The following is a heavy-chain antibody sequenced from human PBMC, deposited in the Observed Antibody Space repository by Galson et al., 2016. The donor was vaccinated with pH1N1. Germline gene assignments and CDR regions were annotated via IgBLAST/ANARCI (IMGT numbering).Heavy chain of an antibody. CDR2: IFYTGST. CDR3: ARDIDGTTGWKGVDY. CDR1: GASISTYY. J-gene: IGHJ4*02. V-gene: IGHV4-59*01. D-gene: IGHD1-7*01. Sequence: ETLSLTCAVSGASISTYYWSWIRQPPGKGLEWNGYIFYTGSTTYSPSLKSRVTMSVDTSKNQFSLKLTSVTAADTAVYYCARDIDGTTGWKGVDYWGQGALVTVSS.